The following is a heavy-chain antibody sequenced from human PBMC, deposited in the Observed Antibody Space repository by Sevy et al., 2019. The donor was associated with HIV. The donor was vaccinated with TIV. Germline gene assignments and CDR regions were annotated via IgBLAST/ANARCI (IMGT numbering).Heavy chain of an antibody. CDR3: AREDSDDTSAYYYFYYGMDV. CDR1: GYTFTSYG. V-gene: IGHV1-18*01. CDR2: ISAYNGNT. J-gene: IGHJ6*02. D-gene: IGHD3-22*01. Sequence: ASVKVSCKASGYTFTSYGISWVRQAPGQGLEWMGWISAYNGNTNYAQKLQGRVTMTTDTSTSTAYMELRSLRSDDTAVYYCAREDSDDTSAYYYFYYGMDVWGQGTTVTVSS.